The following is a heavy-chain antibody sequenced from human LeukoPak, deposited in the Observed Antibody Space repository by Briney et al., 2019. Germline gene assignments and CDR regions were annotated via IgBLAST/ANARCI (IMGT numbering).Heavy chain of an antibody. Sequence: GGSLRLSCAVSGFTFSSYGMHWVRQAPGKGLEWMAVISYDGTNKYCADSVKGRFTISRDNAKNSLYLQMSSLRDEDTAVYYCARGVNWGFDYWGQGTLVTVSS. CDR3: ARGVNWGFDY. V-gene: IGHV3-30*03. D-gene: IGHD7-27*01. CDR2: ISYDGTNK. CDR1: GFTFSSYG. J-gene: IGHJ4*02.